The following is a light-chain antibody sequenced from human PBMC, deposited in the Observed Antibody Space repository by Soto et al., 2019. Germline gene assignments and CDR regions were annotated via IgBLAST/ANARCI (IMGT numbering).Light chain of an antibody. J-gene: IGLJ2*01. CDR3: GTWDSSLGAVV. V-gene: IGLV1-51*01. CDR2: YNN. Sequence: QSVLTQPPAVSAAPGQKVTISCSGSTSNIGNSYVSWYQQLPGTAPKLLIYYNNKRPSGIPDRFSGSKSGTSATLGITGLQTGDEADYYCGTWDSSLGAVVFGGGTKLTVL. CDR1: TSNIGNSY.